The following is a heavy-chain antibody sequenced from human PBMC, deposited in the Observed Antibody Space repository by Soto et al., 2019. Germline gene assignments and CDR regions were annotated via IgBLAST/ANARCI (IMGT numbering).Heavy chain of an antibody. V-gene: IGHV4-34*01. J-gene: IGHJ6*02. Sequence: PSETLSLTCAVYGGSFSGYYWSWIRQPPGKGLEWIGEINHSGSTNYNPSLKSRVTISVDTSKNQFSLKLSSVTAADTAVYYCARALRSNLNYYYYYYGMDVWGQGTTVTVSS. CDR3: ARALRSNLNYYYYYYGMDV. CDR1: GGSFSGYY. D-gene: IGHD2-8*01. CDR2: INHSGST.